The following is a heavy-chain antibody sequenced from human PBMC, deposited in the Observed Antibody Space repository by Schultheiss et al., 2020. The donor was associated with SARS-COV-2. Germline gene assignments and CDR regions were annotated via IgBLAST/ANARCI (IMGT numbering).Heavy chain of an antibody. V-gene: IGHV1-18*01. Sequence: ASVKVSCKASGYTFTSYGISWVRQAPGQGLEWMGWISAYNGNTNYAQKLQGRVTMTTDTSTSTAYMELSSLRSEDTAVYYCARDLKAYGSYFRWFDPWGQGTLVTVSS. CDR2: ISAYNGNT. D-gene: IGHD1-26*01. CDR3: ARDLKAYGSYFRWFDP. CDR1: GYTFTSYG. J-gene: IGHJ5*02.